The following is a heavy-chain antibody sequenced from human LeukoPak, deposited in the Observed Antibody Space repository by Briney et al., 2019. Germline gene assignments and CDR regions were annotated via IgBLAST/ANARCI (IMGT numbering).Heavy chain of an antibody. V-gene: IGHV4-59*08. D-gene: IGHD7-27*01. CDR3: AKRGNWGFFDY. CDR1: GGSISSYY. J-gene: IGHJ4*02. Sequence: SETLSLTCTVSGGSISSYYWSWIRQPPGKGLEWIGYIYYSGSTNYNPSLKSRVTISVDTSKNQFSLKLSSVTAADTAVYYCAKRGNWGFFDYWGQGALVTVSS. CDR2: IYYSGST.